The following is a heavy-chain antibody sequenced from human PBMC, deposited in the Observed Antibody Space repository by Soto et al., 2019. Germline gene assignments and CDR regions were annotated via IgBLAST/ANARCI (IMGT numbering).Heavy chain of an antibody. D-gene: IGHD2-15*01. CDR2: VSIGGST. CDR1: GFTFSSYA. V-gene: IGHV3-23*01. CDR3: AKRRGAGGHFAY. Sequence: DVQLLESGGGLVQPEGSLRLSCAASGFTFSSYAMGWVRQGPGKGLEWVAVVSIGGSTHYADSVRGRFTISSDNSKNTLSLQMNSLPAEDTAVYFCAKRRGAGGHFAYWGQGALVTVSS. J-gene: IGHJ4*02.